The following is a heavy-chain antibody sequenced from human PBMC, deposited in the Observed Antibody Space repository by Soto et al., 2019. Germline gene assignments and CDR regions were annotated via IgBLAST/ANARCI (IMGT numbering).Heavy chain of an antibody. V-gene: IGHV4-59*01. D-gene: IGHD2-15*01. CDR1: GGSISSYY. J-gene: IGHJ4*02. CDR3: AREQGGPDRGYYFDY. Sequence: SETLSLTCTVSGGSISSYYWSWIRQPPGKGLEWIGYIYYSGSTNYNPSLKSRVTISVDTSKNQFSLKLSSVTAADTAVYYCAREQGGPDRGYYFDYWGQGTLVTVSS. CDR2: IYYSGST.